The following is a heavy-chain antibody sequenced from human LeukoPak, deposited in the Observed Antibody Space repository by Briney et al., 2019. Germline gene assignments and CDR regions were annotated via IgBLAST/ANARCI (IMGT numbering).Heavy chain of an antibody. Sequence: PGGPLRLSCAASGFTFSSHAMHWVRQAPGKGLEYVSSISTNGDTTYYATSVKGRFTISRDNSKNTLFLQMDSLRPEDMAVYYCARDRGYDNSGYYYFDYWGQGTLVTVSS. CDR1: GFTFSSHA. D-gene: IGHD3-22*01. V-gene: IGHV3-64*01. CDR2: ISTNGDTT. CDR3: ARDRGYDNSGYYYFDY. J-gene: IGHJ4*02.